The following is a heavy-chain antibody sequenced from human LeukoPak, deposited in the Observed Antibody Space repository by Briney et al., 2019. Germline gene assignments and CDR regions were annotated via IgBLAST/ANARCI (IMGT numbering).Heavy chain of an antibody. D-gene: IGHD3-16*02. CDR2: IYTSGST. CDR1: GGSISSYY. Sequence: PSETLSLTCTVSGGSISSYYWSWIRQPAGKGLEWIGRIYTSGSTNYNPSLKSRVTMSVDTSKNQFSLKLSSVTAADTAVYYCARTTTFGGVIAHFDYRGQGTLVTVSS. CDR3: ARTTTFGGVIAHFDY. J-gene: IGHJ4*02. V-gene: IGHV4-4*07.